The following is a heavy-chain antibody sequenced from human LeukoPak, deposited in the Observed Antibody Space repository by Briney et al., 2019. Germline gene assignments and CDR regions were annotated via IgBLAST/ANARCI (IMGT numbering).Heavy chain of an antibody. CDR2: INHSGST. Sequence: SETLSLTCAVHGGSFSGYYWSWIRQPPGKGLEWIGEINHSGSTNYNPSLKSRVTISVDTSKNQFSLKLSSVTAADTAVYYCARASGSYSFDYWGQGTLVTVSS. V-gene: IGHV4-34*01. CDR3: ARASGSYSFDY. CDR1: GGSFSGYY. D-gene: IGHD1-26*01. J-gene: IGHJ4*02.